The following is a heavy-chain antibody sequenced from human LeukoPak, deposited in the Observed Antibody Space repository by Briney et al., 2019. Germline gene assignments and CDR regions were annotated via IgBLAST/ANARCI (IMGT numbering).Heavy chain of an antibody. CDR1: GFTFSSYG. D-gene: IGHD1-20*01. CDR3: AKDRAVTGTTLLGY. CDR2: ISYDGRNK. V-gene: IGHV3-30*18. Sequence: GGSLRLSCAASGFTFSSYGMHWVRQAPGKGLECVAVISYDGRNKYYADSVKGRFTISRDNSKNTLYLQMNSLRAEDTAVYYCAKDRAVTGTTLLGYWGQGTLVTVSS. J-gene: IGHJ4*02.